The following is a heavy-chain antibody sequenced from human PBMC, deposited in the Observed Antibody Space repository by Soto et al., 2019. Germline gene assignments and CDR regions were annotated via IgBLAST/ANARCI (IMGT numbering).Heavy chain of an antibody. D-gene: IGHD6-25*01. Sequence: SETLSLTCTVSGGSISSYYWSWIRQHPGKGLEWIGYIYYSGSTYYNPSLKSRVTISVDTSKNQFSLKLSSVTAADTAVYYCARPHGGSSGWDNWFDPWGQGTLVTVTS. CDR2: IYYSGST. CDR3: ARPHGGSSGWDNWFDP. V-gene: IGHV4-59*01. CDR1: GGSISSYY. J-gene: IGHJ5*02.